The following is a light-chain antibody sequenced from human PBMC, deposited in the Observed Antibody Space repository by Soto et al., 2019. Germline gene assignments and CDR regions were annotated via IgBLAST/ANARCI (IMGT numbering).Light chain of an antibody. J-gene: IGKJ5*01. Sequence: EIVLTQSPGTLSLSPGERATLSCRASQSVGNNYLAWYQQKPGQAPRLLIYNASRRATGISDRFSGSGSGTDFTLTVNRLEPEDFAVYYCHQYANSPQTFGQGTRLEIK. CDR1: QSVGNNY. CDR3: HQYANSPQT. CDR2: NAS. V-gene: IGKV3-20*01.